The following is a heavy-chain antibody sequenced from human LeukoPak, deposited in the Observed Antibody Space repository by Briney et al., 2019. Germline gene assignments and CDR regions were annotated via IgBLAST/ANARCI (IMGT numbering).Heavy chain of an antibody. CDR1: GGTFSSYA. D-gene: IGHD6-13*01. Sequence: GSSVKVSCKASGGTFSSYAISWVRQAPGQGLEWMGRIIPIFGTANYAQQLQGRVTMTTDTSTSTAYIELRSLRSDDTAVYYCAREGSSSWYILNAFDSWGQGTMVTVSS. J-gene: IGHJ3*02. CDR3: AREGSSSWYILNAFDS. CDR2: IIPIFGTA. V-gene: IGHV1-69*05.